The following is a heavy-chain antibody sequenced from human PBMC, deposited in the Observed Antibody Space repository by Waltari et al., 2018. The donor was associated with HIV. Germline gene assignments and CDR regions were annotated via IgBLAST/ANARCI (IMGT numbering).Heavy chain of an antibody. CDR3: AKTGYDSGWTFDS. Sequence: EVQLLASGGGLVQAGGSLRLSCAASGFPLTNSPMTWIRQAPGKGAEWVSGISGSGVTEYYADSVRGRFTISRDDSRNTLDLQMTNLRAEDTAMYYCAKTGYDSGWTFDSWGQGTLVTVSS. CDR1: GFPLTNSP. D-gene: IGHD6-19*01. CDR2: ISGSGVTE. J-gene: IGHJ5*01. V-gene: IGHV3-23*01.